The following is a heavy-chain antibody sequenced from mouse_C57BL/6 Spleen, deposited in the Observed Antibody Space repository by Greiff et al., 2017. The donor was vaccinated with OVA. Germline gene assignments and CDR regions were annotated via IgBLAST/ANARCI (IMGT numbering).Heavy chain of an antibody. Sequence: EESGPGLVKPSQSLSLTCSVTGYSITSGYYWNWIRQFPGNKLEWMGYISYDGSNNYNPSLKNRISITRDTSKNQFFLKLNSVTTEDTATYYCAYYYGSSFFAYWGQGTLVTVSA. CDR1: GYSITSGYY. V-gene: IGHV3-6*01. D-gene: IGHD1-1*01. J-gene: IGHJ3*01. CDR3: AYYYGSSFFAY. CDR2: ISYDGSN.